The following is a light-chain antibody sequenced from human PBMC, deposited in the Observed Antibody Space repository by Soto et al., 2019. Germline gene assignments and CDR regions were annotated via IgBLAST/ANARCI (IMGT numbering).Light chain of an antibody. CDR2: DVS. CDR3: CSWAGSHTLYV. CDR1: SSDVGGYNY. Sequence: QSALTQPRSVSGAPGQSVTISCTGTSSDVGGYNYVSWYQQHPGKAPKLMIYDVSKRPSGVPDRFSGSKSGNTASLTISGLQAEDEADYYCCSWAGSHTLYVFGTGTKLTVL. V-gene: IGLV2-11*01. J-gene: IGLJ1*01.